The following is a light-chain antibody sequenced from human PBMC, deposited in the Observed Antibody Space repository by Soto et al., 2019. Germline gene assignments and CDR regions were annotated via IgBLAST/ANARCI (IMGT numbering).Light chain of an antibody. CDR1: QSVSSSY. Sequence: EIMLTQSPGTLSLSPGERATLSCRASQSVSSSYLAWYQQKPGQAPRLLIFGASNRATGIPDRFSGSGSGTDFTLTISRLEPEYFAVYYCQQYGSSPLITFGQGTRLEIK. CDR3: QQYGSSPLIT. V-gene: IGKV3-20*01. CDR2: GAS. J-gene: IGKJ5*01.